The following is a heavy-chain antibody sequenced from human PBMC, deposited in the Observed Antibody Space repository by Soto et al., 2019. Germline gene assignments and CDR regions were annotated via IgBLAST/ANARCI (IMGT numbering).Heavy chain of an antibody. J-gene: IGHJ6*02. CDR1: GVSFNNNG. CDR3: ARVLYYGSGSYSPYGMDV. Sequence: QVQLVQSGAEVKKPGSSVKVSCKTSGVSFNNNGIGWVRQAPGHGLEWMGGVSPPFRTSNYARKFQGRISITADASTSTVNMELSSLTSEDPAQYYCARVLYYGSGSYSPYGMDVWGQGTTVPVSS. D-gene: IGHD3-10*01. V-gene: IGHV1-69*01. CDR2: VSPPFRTS.